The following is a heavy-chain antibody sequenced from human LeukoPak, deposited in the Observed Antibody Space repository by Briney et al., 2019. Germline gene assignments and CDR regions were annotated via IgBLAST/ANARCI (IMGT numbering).Heavy chain of an antibody. J-gene: IGHJ4*02. D-gene: IGHD1-26*01. CDR3: ARVRVGGADY. Sequence: SGGSLRLSCVVSGLTLTSYWIHWVRQAPGKGLVWVSRINSDGSSSSYADSVKGRFTSSRDNAKNTVYLQMNSLRAEDTAVYYCARVRVGGADYWGQGTLVTVSS. CDR2: INSDGSSS. CDR1: GLTLTSYW. V-gene: IGHV3-74*01.